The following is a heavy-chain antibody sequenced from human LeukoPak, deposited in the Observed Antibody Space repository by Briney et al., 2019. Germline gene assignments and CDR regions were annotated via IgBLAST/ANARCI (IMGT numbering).Heavy chain of an antibody. V-gene: IGHV3-21*01. Sequence: GGSLRLSCAASGFTFSTYTMKWVRQAPGKRLEWVSSISGSSSYIYYTDSVQGRFTISRDNAKNSLYLQMNSLRVEDTAVYYCARGGGYCGGDCYGIDYWGQGALVTVSS. CDR3: ARGGGYCGGDCYGIDY. CDR2: ISGSSSYI. J-gene: IGHJ4*02. D-gene: IGHD2-21*01. CDR1: GFTFSTYT.